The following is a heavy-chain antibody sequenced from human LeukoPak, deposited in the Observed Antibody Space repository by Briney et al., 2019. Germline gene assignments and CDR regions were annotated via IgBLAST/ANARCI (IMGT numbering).Heavy chain of an antibody. CDR2: ISSSGSTI. D-gene: IGHD2-2*01. V-gene: IGHV3-11*04. CDR1: GFTFSDYY. Sequence: GGSLRPSCAVSGFTFSDYYMSWIRQAPGKGLEWVSYISSSGSTIYYADSVKGRFTISRDNAKNSLYLQMNSLRAEDTAVYYCARQDCSSTSCYVGYWGQGTLVTVSS. J-gene: IGHJ4*02. CDR3: ARQDCSSTSCYVGY.